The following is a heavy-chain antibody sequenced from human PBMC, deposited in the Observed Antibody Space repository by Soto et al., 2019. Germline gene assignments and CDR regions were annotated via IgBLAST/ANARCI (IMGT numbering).Heavy chain of an antibody. CDR3: ARAGMTSYYDSNEYAHDAFEI. D-gene: IGHD3-22*01. Sequence: QVQLVQSGAEVGKPGASVKVSCKASGYTFTDYYMHWVRQAPGQGLEGMGWINPNSGDTNFAQKFRGRATMTRDTSLSTAYMELSRLRSDDTAVFYCARAGMTSYYDSNEYAHDAFEIWGQGTMVTVSP. V-gene: IGHV1-2*02. CDR1: GYTFTDYY. CDR2: INPNSGDT. J-gene: IGHJ3*02.